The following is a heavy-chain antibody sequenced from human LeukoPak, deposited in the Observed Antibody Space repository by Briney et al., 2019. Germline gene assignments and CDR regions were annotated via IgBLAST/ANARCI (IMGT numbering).Heavy chain of an antibody. CDR3: ARVPGRYCSSTSCINWFDP. Sequence: ASVKVSCKASGYTFTNYYIHWVRQAPGQGLEWMGIINPGGVSITYAQKFQGRVTMTRDTSTSTVYMELSSLRSEDTAVYYCARVPGRYCSSTSCINWFDPWGQGTLVTVSS. J-gene: IGHJ5*02. CDR2: INPGGVSI. D-gene: IGHD2-2*01. CDR1: GYTFTNYY. V-gene: IGHV1-46*01.